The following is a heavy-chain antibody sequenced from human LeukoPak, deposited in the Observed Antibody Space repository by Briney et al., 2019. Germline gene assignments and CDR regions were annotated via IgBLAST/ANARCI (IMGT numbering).Heavy chain of an antibody. CDR1: GSSFTSYW. J-gene: IGHJ6*03. CDR3: ARHGISGYYYMDV. Sequence: GESLQISCQGSGSSFTSYWIGWVRQMPGKGLEWMGIIHPGDSDTRYSPFFQGQVTISADKSISTAHLQWSSLKASDTAMYYCARHGISGYYYMDVWGKGTRVTVSS. V-gene: IGHV5-51*01. D-gene: IGHD3-10*01. CDR2: IHPGDSDT.